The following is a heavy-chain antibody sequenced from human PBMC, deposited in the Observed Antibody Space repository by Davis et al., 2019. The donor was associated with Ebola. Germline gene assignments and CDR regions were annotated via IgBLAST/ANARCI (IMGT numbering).Heavy chain of an antibody. CDR2: TNPNSGGT. CDR1: GYSFIGYY. CDR3: ARGSYDILTGYYTFDY. V-gene: IGHV1-2*06. Sequence: AASAMVSCKASGYSFIGYYMHWVRHAPGQGLVWMGRTNPNSGGTNYAQKFQGRVTMTRDTSLSTAYLELSRLRTDDTAVYYWARGSYDILTGYYTFDYWGQGTLVTVSS. J-gene: IGHJ4*02. D-gene: IGHD3-9*01.